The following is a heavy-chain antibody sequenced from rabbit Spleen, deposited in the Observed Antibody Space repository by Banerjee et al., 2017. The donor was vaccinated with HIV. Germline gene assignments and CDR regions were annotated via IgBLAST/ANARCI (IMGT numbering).Heavy chain of an antibody. D-gene: IGHD4-1*01. Sequence: QEQLEESGGGLVKPEGSLALTCKASGFSFSSSDYICWVRQAPGKGLEWISCIAGSSSGFTYSATWAKGRFTISKTSSTTVTLQMTSLTDADTATYFCARDLAGVIGWNFGWWGPGTLVTVS. J-gene: IGHJ4*01. V-gene: IGHV1S45*01. CDR2: IAGSSSGFT. CDR3: ARDLAGVIGWNFGW. CDR1: GFSFSSSDY.